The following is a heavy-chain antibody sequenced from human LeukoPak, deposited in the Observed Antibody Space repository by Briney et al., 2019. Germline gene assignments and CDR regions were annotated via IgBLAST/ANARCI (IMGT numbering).Heavy chain of an antibody. CDR1: VFTVSSYE. J-gene: IGHJ2*01. CDR2: IGNDATGT. D-gene: IGHD4-23*01. CDR3: ARGTVGLWYFDP. Sequence: GGSLRLSCAASVFTVSSYEMNWVRRAPGKGLVWVSRIGNDATGTSYADSVKGRFTISRDNAKNTLYLQMNSLRAEDTAVYYCARGTVGLWYFDPWGRGTLVTVSS. V-gene: IGHV3-74*01.